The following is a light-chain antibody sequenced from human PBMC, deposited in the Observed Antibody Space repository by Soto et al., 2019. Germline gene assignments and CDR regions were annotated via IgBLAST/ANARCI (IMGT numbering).Light chain of an antibody. CDR2: GAS. J-gene: IGKJ1*01. Sequence: IVLTQSRAAMALSPGVRATLSCGASERVSSSYVAWYQMKAGLAPRLLIYGASNRATGIPDRFSGSGSVTEFTLTISRLEPQDFAVYYCQQYGSSPETFGQGTKVDIK. CDR3: QQYGSSPET. CDR1: ERVSSSY. V-gene: IGKV3D-20*01.